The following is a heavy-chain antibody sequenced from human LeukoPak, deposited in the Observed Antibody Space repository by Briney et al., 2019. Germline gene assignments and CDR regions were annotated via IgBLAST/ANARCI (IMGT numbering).Heavy chain of an antibody. J-gene: IGHJ4*02. V-gene: IGHV4-59*08. CDR1: GGSISSYY. D-gene: IGHD2-2*01. Sequence: PSETLSLTCTVSGGSISSYYWSWIRQPPGKGLEGIGYIYYSGSTNYNPSLKSRVTISVGTSKNQFSLKLSSVTAADTAVYYCARYCSSTSCGRALDYWGQGTLVTVSS. CDR3: ARYCSSTSCGRALDY. CDR2: IYYSGST.